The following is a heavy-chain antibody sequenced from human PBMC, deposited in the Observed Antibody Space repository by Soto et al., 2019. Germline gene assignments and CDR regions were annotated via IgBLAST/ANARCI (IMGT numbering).Heavy chain of an antibody. Sequence: EVQLLESGGGLVQPGGSLRLSCAASGFTFTSYAMTWVRQAPGKGLEWVSVVIGSGSRTYYADSVKDRFTISRDNFKNTLYLQMNSLRADDPAVYYCARDRGVARGWFDPWGQGTLVTVSS. CDR2: VIGSGSRT. CDR3: ARDRGVARGWFDP. V-gene: IGHV3-23*01. D-gene: IGHD5-12*01. J-gene: IGHJ5*02. CDR1: GFTFTSYA.